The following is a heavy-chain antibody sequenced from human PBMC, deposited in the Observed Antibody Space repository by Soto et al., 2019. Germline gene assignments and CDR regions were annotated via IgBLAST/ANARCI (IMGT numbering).Heavy chain of an antibody. CDR1: GFTLSSVG. J-gene: IGHJ6*02. D-gene: IGHD3-16*01. Sequence: QVQLVESGGGVVQPGGSLRLCCAASGFTLSSVGMHWVRQAPGKGLEWVAMIWYDGTKKVYGDSVKGRFTISRDSSKNTLYLQMNTLIVEDTAVYYCARDEHRIAGVRFGMDVWGQGTTVTVSS. V-gene: IGHV3-33*01. CDR2: IWYDGTKK. CDR3: ARDEHRIAGVRFGMDV.